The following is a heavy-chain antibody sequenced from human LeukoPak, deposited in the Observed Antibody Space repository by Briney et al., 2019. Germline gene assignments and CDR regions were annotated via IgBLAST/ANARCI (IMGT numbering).Heavy chain of an antibody. Sequence: PGGSLRLSCAASGFTFSSYGMHWVRQAPGKGLEWVTFIRYDGSNKHYTDSVKGRFTISRDNSKNTLYLQLNSLRTEDTSVYYCAKDQRAIAARPGGFDYWGQGSLVTVSS. D-gene: IGHD6-6*01. CDR1: GFTFSSYG. J-gene: IGHJ4*02. CDR3: AKDQRAIAARPGGFDY. V-gene: IGHV3-30*02. CDR2: IRYDGSNK.